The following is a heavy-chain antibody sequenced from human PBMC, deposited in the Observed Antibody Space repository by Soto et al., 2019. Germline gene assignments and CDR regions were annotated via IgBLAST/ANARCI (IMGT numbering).Heavy chain of an antibody. CDR3: ERRIDCGGDCYGMDV. J-gene: IGHJ6*02. CDR1: GYSFTSYW. CDR2: IYPGDSDT. D-gene: IGHD2-21*01. Sequence: GESLKISCNGSGYSFTSYWIGWVRQMPGKGLEWMGIIYPGDSDTRYSPSFQGQVTISADKSISTAYLQWSSLKASDTAMYYCERRIDCGGDCYGMDVWGQGTKVTVYS. V-gene: IGHV5-51*01.